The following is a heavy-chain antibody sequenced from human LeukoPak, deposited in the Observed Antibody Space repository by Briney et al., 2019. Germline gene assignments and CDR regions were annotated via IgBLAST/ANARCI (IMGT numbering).Heavy chain of an antibody. CDR1: GYSISSNHW. V-gene: IGHV4-28*01. D-gene: IGHD3-3*02. J-gene: IGHJ4*02. Sequence: SDTLSLTCDVSGYSISSNHWWGWIRQPPGKGLEWSGYIFYAGSTYYNPSLRSRVTMSVDTSKDQFSLRLSSVTAVDTAVYYCARIGPILGAAWVDYWGQGTLVSVSS. CDR3: ARIGPILGAAWVDY. CDR2: IFYAGST.